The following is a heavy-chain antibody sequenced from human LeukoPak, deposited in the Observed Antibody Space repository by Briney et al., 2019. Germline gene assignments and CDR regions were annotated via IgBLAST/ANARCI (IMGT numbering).Heavy chain of an antibody. Sequence: ASVKVSCKASGGTFSSYAISWVRQAPGQGLEWMGGIIPIFGTANYAQKLQGRVTMTTDTSTSTAYMELRSLRSDDTAVYYCARDHSSSGQLFDYWGQGTLVTVSS. D-gene: IGHD6-13*01. V-gene: IGHV1-69*05. J-gene: IGHJ4*02. CDR2: IIPIFGTA. CDR1: GGTFSSYA. CDR3: ARDHSSSGQLFDY.